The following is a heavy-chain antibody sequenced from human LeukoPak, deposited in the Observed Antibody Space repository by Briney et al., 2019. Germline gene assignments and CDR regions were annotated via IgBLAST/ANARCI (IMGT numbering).Heavy chain of an antibody. CDR3: ARGRYSYGYFDY. Sequence: GGSLRLSCAASGFTFDDYAMHWVRQAPGKGLEWVSGISWNSGSIGYADSVKGRFTISRDNSKNTLYLQMNSLRAEDTAVYYCARGRYSYGYFDYWGQGTLVTVSS. J-gene: IGHJ4*02. V-gene: IGHV3-9*01. CDR1: GFTFDDYA. D-gene: IGHD5-18*01. CDR2: ISWNSGSI.